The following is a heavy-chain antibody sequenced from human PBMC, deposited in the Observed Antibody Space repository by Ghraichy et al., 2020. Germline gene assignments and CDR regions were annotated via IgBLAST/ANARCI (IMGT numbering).Heavy chain of an antibody. CDR1: GGSISSYY. V-gene: IGHV4-59*01. D-gene: IGHD2-8*02. J-gene: IGHJ4*02. CDR3: ARDHCTGGVCHFDY. Sequence: SETLSLTCTVSGGSISSYYWTWIRQPPGKGLEWIGYIYYSGSSNYNPSLKSRVTISVDTSKNQFSLKLSSVTAADTAVYYCARDHCTGGVCHFDYWGQGTLVTVSP. CDR2: IYYSGSS.